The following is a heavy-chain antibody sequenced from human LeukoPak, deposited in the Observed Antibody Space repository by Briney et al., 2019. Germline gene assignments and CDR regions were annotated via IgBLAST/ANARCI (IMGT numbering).Heavy chain of an antibody. J-gene: IGHJ4*02. Sequence: GGSLRLSCAASGFTFSSYEMNWVRQAPGKGLEWVSVIYSGGSTYYADSVKGRFTISRDNSKNTLYLQMNSLRAEDTAVYYCARAALWFGGYYFDYWGQGTLVTVSS. D-gene: IGHD3-10*01. CDR2: IYSGGST. CDR3: ARAALWFGGYYFDY. V-gene: IGHV3-66*01. CDR1: GFTFSSYE.